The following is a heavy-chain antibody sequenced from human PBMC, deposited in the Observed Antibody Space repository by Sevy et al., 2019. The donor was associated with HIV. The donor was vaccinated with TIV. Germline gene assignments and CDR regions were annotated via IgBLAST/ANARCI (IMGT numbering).Heavy chain of an antibody. Sequence: ASVKVSCKASGYTFTGYYMHWVRQAPGQGLEWMGRINPNRGGKNYAQKFQGRVTMTRNTSISTAYMVLSRLRSDDTAVYYWGRVDYGDYEVDYWGQGTLVTVSS. CDR1: GYTFTGYY. V-gene: IGHV1-2*06. J-gene: IGHJ4*02. D-gene: IGHD4-17*01. CDR2: INPNRGGK. CDR3: GRVDYGDYEVDY.